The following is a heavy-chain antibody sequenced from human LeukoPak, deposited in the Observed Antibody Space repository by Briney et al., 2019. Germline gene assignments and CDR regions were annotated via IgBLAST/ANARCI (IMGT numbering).Heavy chain of an antibody. J-gene: IGHJ2*01. Sequence: PETLSHTCTVSGGSISSYYWSWIRQPPGKGLEWIGYIYYSGSTNYNPSLKSRVTISVDTSKNQFSLKLSSVTAADTAVYYCARCRAVAGINYWYFDLWGRGTLVTVSS. CDR1: GGSISSYY. CDR2: IYYSGST. D-gene: IGHD6-19*01. CDR3: ARCRAVAGINYWYFDL. V-gene: IGHV4-59*01.